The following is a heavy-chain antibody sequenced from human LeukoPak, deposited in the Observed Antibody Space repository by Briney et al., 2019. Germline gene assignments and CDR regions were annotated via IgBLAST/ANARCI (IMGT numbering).Heavy chain of an antibody. CDR3: ARGGLSAYCGGDCYTFDY. CDR1: GFTFSSYW. Sequence: GGSLRLSCAASGFTFSSYWMHWVRQAPGKGLVWVSRINSDGSSTSYADSVKGRFTISRDNAKDTLYLQMNSLRAEDTAVYYCARGGLSAYCGGDCYTFDYWGQGTLVTVSS. V-gene: IGHV3-74*01. D-gene: IGHD2-21*02. J-gene: IGHJ4*02. CDR2: INSDGSST.